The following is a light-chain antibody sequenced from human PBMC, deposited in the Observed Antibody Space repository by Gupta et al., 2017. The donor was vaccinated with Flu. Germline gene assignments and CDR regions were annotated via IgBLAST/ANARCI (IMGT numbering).Light chain of an antibody. CDR3: VKYMGSGSVV. Sequence: TVTCTCAWESGSVSTSHYAGWYKQNPGHHPLMLIYNTETRSSGVPDRVSASSLGKNAAPNITGAQAEHDADDYCVKYMGSGSVVFGGGTKLTVL. CDR2: NTE. J-gene: IGLJ2*01. V-gene: IGLV8-61*01. CDR1: SGSVSTSHY.